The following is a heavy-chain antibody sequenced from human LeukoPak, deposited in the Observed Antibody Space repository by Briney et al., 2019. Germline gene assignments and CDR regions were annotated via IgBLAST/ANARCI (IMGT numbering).Heavy chain of an antibody. CDR3: TTEQWLVVTYYFDY. J-gene: IGHJ4*02. CDR2: IKSKTDGGTT. V-gene: IGHV3-15*01. D-gene: IGHD6-19*01. Sequence: GGSLRLSCAASGFTFSSYWMSWVRQAPGKGLEWVGRIKSKTDGGTTDYAAPVKGRFTISRDDSKNTLYLQMNSLKTEDTAVYYCTTEQWLVVTYYFDYWGQGTLVTVSS. CDR1: GFTFSSYW.